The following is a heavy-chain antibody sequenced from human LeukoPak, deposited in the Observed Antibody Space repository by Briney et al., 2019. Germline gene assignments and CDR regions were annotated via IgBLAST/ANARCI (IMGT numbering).Heavy chain of an antibody. Sequence: ASVKVSCKASGYTFTSYGISWVRQAPGQGLEWMGWISAYNGNTNYAQKLQGRVTMTTDTSTSTAYMELRSLRSDDTAVYYCATEDGSYGTPGDYFDYWGQGTLVTVSS. J-gene: IGHJ4*02. CDR1: GYTFTSYG. D-gene: IGHD1-26*01. CDR2: ISAYNGNT. CDR3: ATEDGSYGTPGDYFDY. V-gene: IGHV1-18*01.